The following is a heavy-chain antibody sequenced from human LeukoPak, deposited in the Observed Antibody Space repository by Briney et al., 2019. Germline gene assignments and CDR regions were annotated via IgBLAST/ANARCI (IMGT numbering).Heavy chain of an antibody. CDR3: GRLRVAGTVDAFDI. CDR1: GYSFTSYW. V-gene: IGHV5-51*01. D-gene: IGHD1-14*01. J-gene: IGHJ3*02. CDR2: IYPGDSDT. Sequence: GESLKISCKGSGYSFTSYWIGWVRQMPGQGLEWMGIIYPGDSDTRSRPSFQGQVTISADKSISTAYLQWSGLKASDTVMYRCGRLRVAGTVDAFDIWGLGTMVTVSS.